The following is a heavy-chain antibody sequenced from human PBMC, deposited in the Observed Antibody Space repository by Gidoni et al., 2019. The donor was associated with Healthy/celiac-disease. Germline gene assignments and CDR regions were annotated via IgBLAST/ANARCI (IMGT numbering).Heavy chain of an antibody. CDR1: GFTFDNYA. Sequence: EVQLVESGGGLVQPGGSLRLSCAASGFTFDNYAMHWVRQAPGKGLEWVSGISWNNSSIGYADSVKGRFTIFRDNAKNSLYLQMNSLRAEDTALYYCAKGLPFAAAGPDYWGQGTLVTVSS. CDR2: ISWNNSSI. V-gene: IGHV3-9*01. J-gene: IGHJ4*02. CDR3: AKGLPFAAAGPDY. D-gene: IGHD6-13*01.